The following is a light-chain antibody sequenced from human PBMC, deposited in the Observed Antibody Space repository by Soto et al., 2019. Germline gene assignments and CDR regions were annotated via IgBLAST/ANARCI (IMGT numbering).Light chain of an antibody. Sequence: EIVLTQSPCTLSLSPGERSTLSCMASQSVSDNYLAWYQQKPGQAPRLLIYGASNRATGIPDRFSGSGSGTDFTLTISRLEPEDFAVYYCQQYGSSRWTFGQGTKVDIK. CDR1: QSVSDNY. V-gene: IGKV3-20*01. CDR3: QQYGSSRWT. J-gene: IGKJ1*01. CDR2: GAS.